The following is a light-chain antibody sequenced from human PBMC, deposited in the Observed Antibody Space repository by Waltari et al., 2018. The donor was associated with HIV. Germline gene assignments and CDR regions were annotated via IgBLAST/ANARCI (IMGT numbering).Light chain of an antibody. CDR1: NSDVGSYDY. J-gene: IGLJ2*01. Sequence: QSALTQPASVSGSPGQSITISCTGTNSDVGSYDYVSWYQKHPGKAPQLIMYDVSKRPSGVSRRFSGSKSGNTASLTISGLQADDEANYYCCSYAGSSILVFGGGTKLTVL. CDR2: DVS. V-gene: IGLV2-23*02. CDR3: CSYAGSSILV.